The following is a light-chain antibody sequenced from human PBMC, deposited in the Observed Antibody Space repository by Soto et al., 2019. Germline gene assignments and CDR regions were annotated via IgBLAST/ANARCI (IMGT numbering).Light chain of an antibody. Sequence: VFKQSPFPLFLSPGKKAPLSFRVSRSSSSSYLAWYQQRPGQAPKLLIYGASSRATGIPDRFSGSGSGTDFTLTISSLQSEDFAVYYCQQYNSYSLAFGGGTKVDIK. J-gene: IGKJ4*01. CDR3: QQYNSYSLA. CDR2: GAS. CDR1: RSSSSSY. V-gene: IGKV3-20*01.